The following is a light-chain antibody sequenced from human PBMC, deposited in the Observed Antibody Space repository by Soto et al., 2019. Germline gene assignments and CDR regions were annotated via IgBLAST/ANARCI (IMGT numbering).Light chain of an antibody. CDR1: SSNIGTNT. CDR2: SND. J-gene: IGLJ2*01. Sequence: QSVLTQPHSASGTPGKGVTISCSGSSSNIGTNTVNWYKQLPGTAPKLLIYSNDLRPSGVPDRFSGSKSGTSASLAISVLQSEDEADYYCEAWDDSRYGAVFGGGTKVTVL. V-gene: IGLV1-44*01. CDR3: EAWDDSRYGAV.